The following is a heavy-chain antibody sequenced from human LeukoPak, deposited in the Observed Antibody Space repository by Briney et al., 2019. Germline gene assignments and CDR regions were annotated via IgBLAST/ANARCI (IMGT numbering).Heavy chain of an antibody. V-gene: IGHV4-39*01. CDR3: ARRAAAGTRGGFQH. CDR1: GGSISSSSYY. CDR2: IYYSGSI. J-gene: IGHJ1*01. Sequence: SSETLSLTCTVSGGSISSSSYYWGWIRQPPGKGLEWIGSIYYSGSIYYNPSLKSRVTISVDTSKNQFSLKLSSVTAADTAVYYCARRAAAGTRGGFQHWGQGTLVTVSS. D-gene: IGHD6-13*01.